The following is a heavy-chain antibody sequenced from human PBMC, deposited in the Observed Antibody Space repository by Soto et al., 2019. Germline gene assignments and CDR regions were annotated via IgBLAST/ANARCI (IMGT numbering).Heavy chain of an antibody. J-gene: IGHJ3*01. CDR3: ARPYGGKIGDAPDL. Sequence: LRLSCAASGFTFSTYAMSWVRQVPGKGLEWVSTIRDAAGSAYYVDSVKGRFTISRDNSKKTLYLQMNSLRAEDSAVYYCARPYGGKIGDAPDLWGQGTMVTASS. CDR2: IRDAAGSA. CDR1: GFTFSTYA. V-gene: IGHV3-23*01. D-gene: IGHD4-17*01.